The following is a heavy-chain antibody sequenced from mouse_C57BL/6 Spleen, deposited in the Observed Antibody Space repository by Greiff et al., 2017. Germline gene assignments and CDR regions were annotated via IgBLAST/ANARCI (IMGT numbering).Heavy chain of an antibody. CDR2: IDPEDGET. CDR1: GFNIKDYY. J-gene: IGHJ1*03. Sequence: VHVKQSGAELVKPGASVKLSCTASGFNIKDYYMHWVKQRTEQGLEGIGRIDPEDGETKYAPKFQGKATITADTSSNTAYLQLSSLTSEETAVYYCASGGYSYWYFDVWGTGTTVTVSS. CDR3: ASGGYSYWYFDV. D-gene: IGHD2-3*01. V-gene: IGHV14-2*01.